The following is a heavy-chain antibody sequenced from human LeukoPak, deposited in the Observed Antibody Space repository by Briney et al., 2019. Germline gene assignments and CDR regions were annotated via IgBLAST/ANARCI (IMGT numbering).Heavy chain of an antibody. CDR3: SKDGGRYCSSISCFPTDS. V-gene: IGHV3-23*01. Sequence: SGGSLRLPCVASAFTFSSYDMSWVRQAPGKGLEWVSAISGSGGSTYYAASVKGRFTISRDNSQNTLYLQMNSLRAEDTAVYYCSKDGGRYCSSISCFPTDSWGQGTLVTVSS. J-gene: IGHJ4*02. D-gene: IGHD2-2*01. CDR1: AFTFSSYD. CDR2: ISGSGGST.